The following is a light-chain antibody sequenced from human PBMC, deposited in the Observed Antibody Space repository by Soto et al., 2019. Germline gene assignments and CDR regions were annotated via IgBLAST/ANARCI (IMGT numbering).Light chain of an antibody. CDR2: DAS. J-gene: IGKJ5*01. V-gene: IGKV1D-13*01. Sequence: AIQLTQSPSSLSASVGDRVTITCRASQGISSTLAWYQQKPGKAPKVLIYDASSLESGVPSRFSGSGSGTDFTLTISILQPEDFAIYYCQQFNDYPRTFGQGTRLDIK. CDR3: QQFNDYPRT. CDR1: QGISST.